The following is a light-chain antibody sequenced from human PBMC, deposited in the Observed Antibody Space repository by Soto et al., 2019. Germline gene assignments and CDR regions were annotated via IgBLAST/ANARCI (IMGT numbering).Light chain of an antibody. J-gene: IGLJ3*02. CDR1: SSNIGAGYS. CDR3: QSYDSSLSGWV. Sequence: QSVLTQSPSVSGAPGQRVTISCTGSSSNIGAGYSVHWYQQLPGVAPKLLIYVNNNRPSGVPDRFSGSKSGTSASLAITGLQAEDEAEYFCQSYDSSLSGWVFGGGTKLTVL. V-gene: IGLV1-40*01. CDR2: VNN.